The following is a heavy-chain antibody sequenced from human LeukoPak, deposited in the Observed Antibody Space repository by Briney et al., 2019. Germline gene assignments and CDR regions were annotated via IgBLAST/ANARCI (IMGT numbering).Heavy chain of an antibody. CDR1: GGSINNYY. V-gene: IGHV4-59*08. CDR2: IYYSGTT. CDR3: ARSAYSSGFYYFDF. J-gene: IGHJ4*02. Sequence: SETLSLTCTVSGGSINNYYWSWIRQPPGKGLEWIGYIYYSGTTNYSPSLKSRVTMSIDTSKNQFSLKLRSVTAADTAVYYCARSAYSSGFYYFDFWGQGALVTVSS. D-gene: IGHD3-22*01.